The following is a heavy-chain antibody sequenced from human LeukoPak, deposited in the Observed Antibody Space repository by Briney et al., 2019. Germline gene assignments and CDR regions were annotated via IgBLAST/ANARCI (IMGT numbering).Heavy chain of an antibody. CDR2: IYYTRST. J-gene: IGHJ2*01. D-gene: IGHD3-22*01. CDR1: TFSSYS. Sequence: TFSSYSMNWVRQPPGKGLEWIGSIYYTRSTYYNPSLKSRVTISVDTSKNQFSLKLTSVTAADTAVYYCARGVTMIVVVIHDWYFDLWGRGTLVTVSS. V-gene: IGHV4-39*01. CDR3: ARGVTMIVVVIHDWYFDL.